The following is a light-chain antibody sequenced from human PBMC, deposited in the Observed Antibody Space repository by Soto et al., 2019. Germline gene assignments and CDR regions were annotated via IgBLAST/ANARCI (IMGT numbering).Light chain of an antibody. CDR3: SSYTSTSTYV. J-gene: IGLJ1*01. V-gene: IGLV2-14*01. Sequence: QSVLTQPASVSGSPGQSITISCTGTSSDVGGYNYVSWYQQYPGKAPKLMIYHVSNRPSGVSNRFSGSKSGNSASLTISGLQAEDEADYYCSSYTSTSTYVFGTGTNVTVL. CDR1: SSDVGGYNY. CDR2: HVS.